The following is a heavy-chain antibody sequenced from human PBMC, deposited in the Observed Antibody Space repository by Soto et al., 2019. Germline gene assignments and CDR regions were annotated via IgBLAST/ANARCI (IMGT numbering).Heavy chain of an antibody. CDR2: IYYSGST. V-gene: IGHV4-31*03. CDR3: ARDEDGGNSGAFDI. Sequence: QVQLQESGPGLVKPSQTLSLTCTVSGGSISSGGYYWSWIRQHPGKGLEWIGYIYYSGSTYYNPSLKSRVIISVDTSKNQFSLKLSSVTAADTAVYYCARDEDGGNSGAFDIWGQGTMVTVSS. CDR1: GGSISSGGYY. D-gene: IGHD2-21*02. J-gene: IGHJ3*02.